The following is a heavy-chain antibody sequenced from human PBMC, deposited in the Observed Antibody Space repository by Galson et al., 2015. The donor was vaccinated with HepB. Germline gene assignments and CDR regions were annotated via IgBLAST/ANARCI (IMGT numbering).Heavy chain of an antibody. CDR2: TNPGGATT. CDR1: GYTFTNYY. CDR3: VREAYGGFYDY. J-gene: IGHJ4*02. Sequence: SVKVSCKASGYTFTNYYVHWMRQAPGQGLEWMGVTNPGGATTNYAQKFRDRVTMTRDTSTRTVYMELRSLRSDDTAVYHCVREAYGGFYDYWGQGTLVSVSS. V-gene: IGHV1-46*01. D-gene: IGHD2/OR15-2a*01.